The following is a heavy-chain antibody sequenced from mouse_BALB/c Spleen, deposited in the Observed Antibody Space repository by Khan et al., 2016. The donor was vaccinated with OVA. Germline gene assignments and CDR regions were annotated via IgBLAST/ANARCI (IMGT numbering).Heavy chain of an antibody. D-gene: IGHD2-14*01. J-gene: IGHJ3*01. CDR2: INPSNGYT. V-gene: IGHV1-4*01. Sequence: QVQLQQSGAELARPGASVKMSCKASGYTFTSYTIHWIKLRPGKGLEWIGYINPSNGYTNYNQKFKDKATLTADKSSTTAYMQLSSLTSDDSAVXYCVSYGCYHRNGGSFAYWGQGTLVTVSA. CDR3: VSYGCYHRNGGSFAY. CDR1: GYTFTSYT.